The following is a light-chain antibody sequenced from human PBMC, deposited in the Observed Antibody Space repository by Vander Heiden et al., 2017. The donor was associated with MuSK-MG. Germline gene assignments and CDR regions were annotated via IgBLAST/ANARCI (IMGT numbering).Light chain of an antibody. Sequence: DIVMTQSPDSLAVSLGDRATINCKSSQSVSYSSNNKNYLAWYQHKPGQPPKLLIYWASTRESGVPDRFSGSGSGTDFTLTISSLQADDVAVYYCQQYYSTPGSISVGQGTQLEMK. CDR2: WAS. CDR1: QSVSYSSNNKNY. CDR3: QQYYSTPGSIS. J-gene: IGKJ5*01. V-gene: IGKV4-1*01.